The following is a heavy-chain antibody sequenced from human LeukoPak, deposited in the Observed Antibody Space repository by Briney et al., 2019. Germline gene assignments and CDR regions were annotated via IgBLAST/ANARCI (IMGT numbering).Heavy chain of an antibody. V-gene: IGHV3-33*01. CDR1: GFTFSRYG. Sequence: GGSLRLSCAASGFTFSRYGMHWVRQAPGKGLEWVAVLWYDGSNKNYADSVKGRFTISRDNSKNTLYLQMNSLRAEDTAVYYCARDLGFSPSSGYSFDYWGQGILVTVSS. D-gene: IGHD3-22*01. CDR2: LWYDGSNK. J-gene: IGHJ4*02. CDR3: ARDLGFSPSSGYSFDY.